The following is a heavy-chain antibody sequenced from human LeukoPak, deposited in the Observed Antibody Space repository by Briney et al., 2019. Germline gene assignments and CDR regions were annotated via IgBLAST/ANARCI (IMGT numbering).Heavy chain of an antibody. CDR3: ASMLGSGSGTYPFDF. CDR1: GVTISSYY. CDR2: IYYSGGN. Sequence: SETLSFTCTVSGVTISSYYWSWIRQPPGKGLEWVGYIYYSGGNNYNPSLKNRVTISLDTSTNQLPLKLSTCTAADTAVYYWASMLGSGSGTYPFDFWGQGTLVTVSS. D-gene: IGHD3-10*01. J-gene: IGHJ4*02. V-gene: IGHV4-59*01.